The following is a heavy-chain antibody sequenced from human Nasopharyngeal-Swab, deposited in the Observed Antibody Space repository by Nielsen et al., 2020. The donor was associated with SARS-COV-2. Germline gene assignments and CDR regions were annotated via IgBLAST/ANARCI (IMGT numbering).Heavy chain of an antibody. D-gene: IGHD3-16*01. J-gene: IGHJ4*02. CDR1: GFTFSSYA. V-gene: IGHV3-23*01. Sequence: GESLKISCAASGFTFSSYAMSWVRQAPGKGLECVSSISGSTTYYADSVKGRFTISRDNSKNTLYLQMNSLRAEDTAAYYCAKVGGGVGYWGQGTLVTVSS. CDR3: AKVGGGVGY. CDR2: ISGSTT.